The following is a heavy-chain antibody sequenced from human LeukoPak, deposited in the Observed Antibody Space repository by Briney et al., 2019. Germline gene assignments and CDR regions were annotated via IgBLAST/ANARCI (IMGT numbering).Heavy chain of an antibody. Sequence: SETLSLTCAVSGYSISSSNWWGWIRQPPGKGLEWIGYIYYSGSTHYNPSLKSRVIMSVDTPKNQFSLKLSSVTAADTAVYYCARSASPYSSEYYFDYWGQGTLVTVSS. CDR3: ARSASPYSSEYYFDY. CDR2: IYYSGST. V-gene: IGHV4-28*01. D-gene: IGHD6-19*01. CDR1: GYSISSSNW. J-gene: IGHJ4*02.